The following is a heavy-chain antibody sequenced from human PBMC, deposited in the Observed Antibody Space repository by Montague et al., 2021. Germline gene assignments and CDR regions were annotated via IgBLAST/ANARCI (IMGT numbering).Heavy chain of an antibody. CDR2: ITSGGST. Sequence: SLRLSCAASGFPFSSYAMSWVRRAPGKGLKWVSSITSGGSTYYADSVTGRFTTSRDNSKNTLYLQMNSLRAEDTAVYYCTKDQDDYGDYVDWVDTWGQGTLVTVSS. CDR1: GFPFSSYA. CDR3: TKDQDDYGDYVDWVDT. J-gene: IGHJ5*02. D-gene: IGHD4-17*01. V-gene: IGHV3-23*01.